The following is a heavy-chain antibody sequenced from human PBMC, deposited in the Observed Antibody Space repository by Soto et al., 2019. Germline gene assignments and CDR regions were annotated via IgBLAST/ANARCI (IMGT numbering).Heavy chain of an antibody. D-gene: IGHD4-17*01. Sequence: GGSLRLSXAASGFTFSSYAMSWVRQAPGKGLEWVSAISGSGGSTYYADSVKGRFTISRDNSKNTLYLQMNSLRAEDTAVYYCAKVQSYGDYYFDYWGQGTLVTVSS. CDR3: AKVQSYGDYYFDY. V-gene: IGHV3-23*01. CDR1: GFTFSSYA. J-gene: IGHJ4*02. CDR2: ISGSGGST.